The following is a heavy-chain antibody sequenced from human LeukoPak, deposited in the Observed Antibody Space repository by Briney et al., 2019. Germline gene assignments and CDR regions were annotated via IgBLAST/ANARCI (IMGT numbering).Heavy chain of an antibody. J-gene: IGHJ4*02. CDR2: INWSGGST. CDR3: ARAPITSPFYFDS. Sequence: PGRSLRLSCTASGFAFDEHGMSWVRQVPGKGLEWVSGINWSGGSTGYADPLRGRFTISRDNAKNSLYLQMDSLRAEDTALYYCARAPITSPFYFDSWGQGTLVTVSS. CDR1: GFAFDEHG. V-gene: IGHV3-20*04. D-gene: IGHD2-2*01.